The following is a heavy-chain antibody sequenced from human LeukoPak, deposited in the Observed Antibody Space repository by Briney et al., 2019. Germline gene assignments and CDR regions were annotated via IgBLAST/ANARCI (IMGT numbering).Heavy chain of an antibody. Sequence: GGSLRLSCAASGFTFSSYSMNWVRQAPGKGLEWVSSISSSSSYIYYADSVKGRFTISRDNAKNSLYLQMNSLRAEDTAVYYGAGGGEDILTGSREVWGKGTTVTISS. CDR3: AGGGEDILTGSREV. J-gene: IGHJ6*04. CDR1: GFTFSSYS. CDR2: ISSSSSYI. D-gene: IGHD3-9*01. V-gene: IGHV3-21*01.